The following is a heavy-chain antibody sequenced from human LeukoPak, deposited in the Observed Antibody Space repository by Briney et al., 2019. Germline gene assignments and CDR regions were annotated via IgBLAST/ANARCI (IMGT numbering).Heavy chain of an antibody. D-gene: IGHD1-26*01. J-gene: IGHJ2*01. Sequence: SETLSLTCTVSGGSISSYYWSWIRQPPGKGLEWIGFIFYIGSTNYNPSFKSRVTISVDTSKNQFSLKLNSVTAADTAVYYCARDPMDGATWYFDLWGRGTLVTVSS. CDR1: GGSISSYY. V-gene: IGHV4-59*01. CDR2: IFYIGST. CDR3: ARDPMDGATWYFDL.